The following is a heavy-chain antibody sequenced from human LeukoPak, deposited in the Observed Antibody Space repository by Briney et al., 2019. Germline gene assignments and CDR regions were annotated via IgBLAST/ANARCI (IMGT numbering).Heavy chain of an antibody. D-gene: IGHD2-21*01. J-gene: IGHJ4*02. V-gene: IGHV3-48*02. CDR1: GFTFSSYG. CDR3: ARERVIAAAGDGFDS. CDR2: ISSRSSTI. Sequence: PGGSLRLSCAASGFTFSSYGMNWVRQAPGKGLEWISYISSRSSTIYYADSVKGRFTISRDNAKNSLFLQMNGLRDEDTALYYCARERVIAAAGDGFDSWGQGTLVTVSS.